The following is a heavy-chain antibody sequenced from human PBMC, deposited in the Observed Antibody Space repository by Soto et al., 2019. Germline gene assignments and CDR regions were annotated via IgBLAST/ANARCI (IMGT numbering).Heavy chain of an antibody. Sequence: VSGGSISSYYWIWIRQPPGKGLEWIGYIYYSGSTNYNPSLKSRVTISVDTSKNQFSLKLSSVTAADTAVYYCARHYYDSSGYYNFDYWRQGTMVTVSS. CDR3: ARHYYDSSGYYNFDY. CDR1: GGSISSYY. CDR2: IYYSGST. V-gene: IGHV4-59*01. D-gene: IGHD3-22*01. J-gene: IGHJ4*02.